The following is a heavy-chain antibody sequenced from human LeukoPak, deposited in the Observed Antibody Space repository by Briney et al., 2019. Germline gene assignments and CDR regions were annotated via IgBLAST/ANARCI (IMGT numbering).Heavy chain of an antibody. Sequence: GGSLRLSCAASGFTFSTYSMNWVRQAPGKGLEWVSYISSSSSTIYYADSVKGRFTISRDNAKNSLYLQMNILRAEDTAVYYCARLDDAFDVWGQGTMVTVS. CDR2: ISSSSSTI. J-gene: IGHJ3*01. CDR3: ARLDDAFDV. CDR1: GFTFSTYS. V-gene: IGHV3-48*01. D-gene: IGHD3-9*01.